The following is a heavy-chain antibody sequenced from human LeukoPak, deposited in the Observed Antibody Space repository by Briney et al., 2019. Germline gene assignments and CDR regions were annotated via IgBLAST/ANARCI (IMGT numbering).Heavy chain of an antibody. Sequence: PGGSLRLSCAASGFTFSAYWMHWVRQAPGKGLVWVSRINSDGSSTTYADSVKGRFTISRDNAKNTLYLQMNSLRAEDTALYYCARDLGNSNWFDPWGQGTLVTVSS. V-gene: IGHV3-74*01. CDR2: INSDGSST. J-gene: IGHJ5*02. CDR1: GFTFSAYW. CDR3: ARDLGNSNWFDP. D-gene: IGHD1-7*01.